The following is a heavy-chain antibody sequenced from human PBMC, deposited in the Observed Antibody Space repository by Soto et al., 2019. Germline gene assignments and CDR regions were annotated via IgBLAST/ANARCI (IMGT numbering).Heavy chain of an antibody. CDR2: IYYSGST. Sequence: SETLSLTCTVSGGSISSYYWSWIRQPPGKGLEWIGYIYYSGSTNYNPSLKSRDTISVDTSKNQFSLKLSSVTAADTAVYYCARVVTMVRGVPYYYYYYMDVWGKGTTVTVSS. CDR3: ARVVTMVRGVPYYYYYYMDV. J-gene: IGHJ6*03. V-gene: IGHV4-59*01. D-gene: IGHD3-10*01. CDR1: GGSISSYY.